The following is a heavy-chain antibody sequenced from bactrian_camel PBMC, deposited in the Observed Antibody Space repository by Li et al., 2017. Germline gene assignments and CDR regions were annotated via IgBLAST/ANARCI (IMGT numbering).Heavy chain of an antibody. J-gene: IGHJ4*01. D-gene: IGHD5*01. V-gene: IGHV3S40*01. CDR2: ITSGGGTT. CDR1: GSIYDTMC. Sequence: VQLVESGGDSVPAGGSLRLSCASSGSIYDTMCMGWVRQAPGKGLEWVSTITSGGGTTYYADTVKGRFTISTDISKNTVDLQMNSLQPEDAAVYYCALWLDGYIGQGTQVTVS.